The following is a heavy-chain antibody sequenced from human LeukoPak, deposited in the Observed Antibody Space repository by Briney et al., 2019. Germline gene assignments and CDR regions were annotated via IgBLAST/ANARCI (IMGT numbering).Heavy chain of an antibody. CDR1: GGSISSSSYY. J-gene: IGHJ3*02. D-gene: IGHD3-16*01. CDR2: IYHSGST. Sequence: SETLSLTCTVSGGSISSSSYYWGWIRQPPGKGLEWIGSIYHSGSTYYNPSLKSRVTISVDTSKNQFSLKLSSVTAADTAVYYCASYTDAFDIWGQGTMVTVSS. V-gene: IGHV4-39*07. CDR3: ASYTDAFDI.